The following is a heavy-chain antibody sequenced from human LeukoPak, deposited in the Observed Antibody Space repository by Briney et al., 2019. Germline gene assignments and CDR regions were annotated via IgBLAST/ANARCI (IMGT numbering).Heavy chain of an antibody. J-gene: IGHJ4*02. Sequence: EASVKVSCKASGYTFTSYGISWVRQAPGQGLEWMGWISAYNGNTNYAQKLQGRVTMTTDTSTSTAYMELRSLRSDDTAVYYCARDGAGYSYGQLLDYWGQGTLVTVSS. CDR1: GYTFTSYG. CDR2: ISAYNGNT. V-gene: IGHV1-18*01. CDR3: ARDGAGYSYGQLLDY. D-gene: IGHD5-18*01.